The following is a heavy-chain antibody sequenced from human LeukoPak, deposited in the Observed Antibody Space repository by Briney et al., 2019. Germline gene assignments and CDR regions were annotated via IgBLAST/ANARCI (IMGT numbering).Heavy chain of an antibody. Sequence: GGSLRLSCAASGFTFSTFAMTWVRQAPGKGLEWVSRVIRDGSFTNYADSVKGRFTISRDNAKNTLYLQMSSLRAEDTAVYFCVRDGDDFNFDYWGQGSLVTVSS. V-gene: IGHV3-74*01. CDR3: VRDGDDFNFDY. CDR1: GFTFSTFA. CDR2: VIRDGSFT. D-gene: IGHD5-24*01. J-gene: IGHJ4*02.